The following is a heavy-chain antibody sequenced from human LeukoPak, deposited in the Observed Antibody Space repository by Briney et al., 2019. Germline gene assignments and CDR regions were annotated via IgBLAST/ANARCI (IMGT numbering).Heavy chain of an antibody. CDR2: INHSGST. J-gene: IGHJ6*03. D-gene: IGHD3-10*01. CDR1: DGSFSSYY. CDR3: ARLLDSGTYWGSYYYYMDV. V-gene: IGHV4-34*01. Sequence: SETLSLTCGVYDGSFSSYYWTWIRQSPGKGLEWIGEINHSGSTKYNPSLKSRVTISVDTSKNQFSLRLTSVTAADTAVYYCARLLDSGTYWGSYYYYMDVWGKGTTVTISS.